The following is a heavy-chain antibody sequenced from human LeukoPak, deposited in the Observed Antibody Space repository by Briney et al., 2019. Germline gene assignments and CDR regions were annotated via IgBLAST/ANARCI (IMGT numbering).Heavy chain of an antibody. CDR3: ARGPPIAAQFDP. V-gene: IGHV4-34*01. CDR2: INHSGST. Sequence: PSQTLSLTCAVYGGSFSGYYWSWIRQPPGKGLEWIGEINHSGSTNYNPSLKSRVTISVDTSKNQFSLKLSSVTAADTAVYYCARGPPIAAQFDPWGQGTLVTVSS. J-gene: IGHJ5*02. D-gene: IGHD6-6*01. CDR1: GGSFSGYY.